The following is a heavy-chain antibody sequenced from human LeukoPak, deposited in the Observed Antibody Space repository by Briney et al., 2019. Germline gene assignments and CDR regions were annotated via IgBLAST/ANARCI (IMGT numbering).Heavy chain of an antibody. CDR1: GGSISSGGYY. CDR2: IYYSGST. V-gene: IGHV4-31*03. J-gene: IGHJ4*02. D-gene: IGHD4-23*01. Sequence: PSQTLSLTCTVSGGSISSGGYYWSWIRQHPGKGLEWIGYIYYSGSTYYNPSLKSRVTISVDTSKNQFSLKLSSVTAADTAVYYCAREKLWGNSALDYWGQRTLVTVSS. CDR3: AREKLWGNSALDY.